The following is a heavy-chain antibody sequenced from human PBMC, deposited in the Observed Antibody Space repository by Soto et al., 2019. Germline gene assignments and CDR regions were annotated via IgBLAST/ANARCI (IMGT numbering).Heavy chain of an antibody. CDR3: ARHHPRSLAAHEITFAF. Sequence: SETLSITCAVYGGSFSGYYWSWIRQPPGKGLEWIGEINHSGSTNYNPSLKSRVTISVDTSKNQFSLKLSSVTAADTAVYFCARHHPRSLAAHEITFAFSGKGTLVTVS. D-gene: IGHD6-25*01. CDR2: INHSGST. J-gene: IGHJ4*02. V-gene: IGHV4-34*01. CDR1: GGSFSGYY.